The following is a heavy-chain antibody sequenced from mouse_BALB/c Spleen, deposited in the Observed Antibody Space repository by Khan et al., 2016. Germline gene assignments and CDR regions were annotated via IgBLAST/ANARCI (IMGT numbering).Heavy chain of an antibody. V-gene: IGHV1-9*01. D-gene: IGHD1-3*01. CDR3: AREWTY. J-gene: IGHJ2*01. Sequence: QVQLKQSGAELMKPGASVKISCKATGYTFSNFWIEWVKQRPGHGLEWIGEILPGSGNTNYNGKFKGKATFTADTSSNTAYMQLISLTSEDSAVYYCAREWTYWGQGTTLTVSS. CDR2: ILPGSGNT. CDR1: GYTFSNFW.